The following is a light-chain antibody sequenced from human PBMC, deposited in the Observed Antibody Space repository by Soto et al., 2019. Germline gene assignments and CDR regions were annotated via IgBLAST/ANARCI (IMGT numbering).Light chain of an antibody. CDR2: AAS. CDR1: QTISTY. J-gene: IGKJ2*01. V-gene: IGKV1-39*01. Sequence: DIQMTQSPSALSASVGDRVTITCRASQTISTYLNWYQQKPGKAPKLLIYAASTLQSGVPSRFSGSGSGTDFTLTIISLQPEDFATYYCQQSFGIPYTFGQGTRLEIK. CDR3: QQSFGIPYT.